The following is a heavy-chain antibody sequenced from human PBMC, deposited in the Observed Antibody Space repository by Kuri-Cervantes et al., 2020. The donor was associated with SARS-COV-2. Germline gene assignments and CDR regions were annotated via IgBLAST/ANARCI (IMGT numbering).Heavy chain of an antibody. CDR1: EFPFISYA. CDR3: AREPSGDGDYYYYYGMDV. CDR2: IPYDGSNK. D-gene: IGHD3-10*01. Sequence: LSLPCGASEFPFISYAMHWVRQAQGKGLEWVAVIPYDGSNKDYAASVKGRCTISRDNSKNTLYLQLNSLRAEDTAVYYCAREPSGDGDYYYYYGMDVWGQGTTVTVSS. J-gene: IGHJ6*02. V-gene: IGHV3-30-3*01.